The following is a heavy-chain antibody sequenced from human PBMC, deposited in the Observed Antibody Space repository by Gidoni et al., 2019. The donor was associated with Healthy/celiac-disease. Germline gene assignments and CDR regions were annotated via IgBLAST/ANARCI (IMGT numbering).Heavy chain of an antibody. Sequence: QVQLVQSGAEVKKPGSSVKVFCKASGGTFRSYAISWVRQAPGQGLEWMGRIIPILGIANYAQKFQGRVTITADKSTSTDYMELSSLRSEDTAVYYCARGGPGGIRNNWFDPWGQGTQVTVSS. V-gene: IGHV1-69*04. D-gene: IGHD3-16*01. CDR2: IIPILGIA. CDR1: GGTFRSYA. J-gene: IGHJ5*02. CDR3: ARGGPGGIRNNWFDP.